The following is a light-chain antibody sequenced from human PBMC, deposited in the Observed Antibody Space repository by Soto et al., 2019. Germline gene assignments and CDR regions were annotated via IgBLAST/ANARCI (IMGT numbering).Light chain of an antibody. CDR1: SSDVGSYNL. V-gene: IGLV2-23*02. CDR3: RSYASSSTPVV. Sequence: QSALTQPASVSGSPGQSITISCTGTSSDVGSYNLVSWYQQHPGKAPKLMIYEVSKRPSGVSNRFSGSKSGNTASLTISGLQAEDEADHYCRSYASSSTPVVFGGGTKVTVL. J-gene: IGLJ2*01. CDR2: EVS.